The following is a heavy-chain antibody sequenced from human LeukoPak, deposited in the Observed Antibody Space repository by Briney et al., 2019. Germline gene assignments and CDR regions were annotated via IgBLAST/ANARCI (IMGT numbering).Heavy chain of an antibody. CDR1: GFTFSSYG. J-gene: IGHJ3*02. Sequence: GGSLRLSCAASGFTFSSYGMHWVRQAPGKGLEWVAVISHDGSNKYYADSVKGRLTISRDNSKNTLYLQMNSLRAEDTAVYYCARLAAAGDAFDIWGQGTMVTVSS. CDR3: ARLAAAGDAFDI. CDR2: ISHDGSNK. D-gene: IGHD6-13*01. V-gene: IGHV3-30*03.